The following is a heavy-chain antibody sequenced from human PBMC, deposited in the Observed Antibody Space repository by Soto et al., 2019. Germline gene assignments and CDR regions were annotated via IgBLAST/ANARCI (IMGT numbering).Heavy chain of an antibody. Sequence: QVQLVESGGGVVQPGRSLRLTCAASGFTFSSNGMHWVRQPPGKGLEWVALIAYDGSKTYYGDSVRGRFTISSDHSENTLFLQMNSLRAEDTAVYYCARWVGGSMFDNSGKYDSWGQGTLVTVSS. CDR1: GFTFSSNG. D-gene: IGHD3-22*01. CDR2: IAYDGSKT. V-gene: IGHV3-30*03. J-gene: IGHJ5*01. CDR3: ARWVGGSMFDNSGKYDS.